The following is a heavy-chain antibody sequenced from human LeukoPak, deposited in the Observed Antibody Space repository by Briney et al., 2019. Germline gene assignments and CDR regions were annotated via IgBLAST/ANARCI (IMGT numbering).Heavy chain of an antibody. CDR2: INPTGDST. CDR1: GYTFSTYS. Sequence: ASVKVSCKASGYTFSTYSMHWVRQAPGQGLEWMGIINPTGDSTNYAQRFQGRVNMTRDTSTSTVYLDLSSLRSEDTAVYYCARGRNSNSPPFDYWGQGTLVTVSS. D-gene: IGHD2/OR15-2a*01. V-gene: IGHV1-46*01. CDR3: ARGRNSNSPPFDY. J-gene: IGHJ4*02.